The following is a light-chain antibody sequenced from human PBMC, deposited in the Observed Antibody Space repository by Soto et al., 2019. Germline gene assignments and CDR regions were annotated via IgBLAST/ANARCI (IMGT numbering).Light chain of an antibody. J-gene: IGLJ1*01. CDR2: EVN. V-gene: IGLV2-8*01. Sequence: SALSQPPSASASPGQSVAISCTGTSSDGGGYNYVSWYQQHPGKAPNLMIYEVNKRPSGVPDRCSGSKSGNTASLTVSGLQAEEEDDYYCSTNAGSSNGFGTGTKGTVL. CDR1: SSDGGGYNY. CDR3: STNAGSSNG.